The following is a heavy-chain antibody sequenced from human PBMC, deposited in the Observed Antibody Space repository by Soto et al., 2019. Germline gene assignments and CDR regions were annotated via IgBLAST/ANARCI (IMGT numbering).Heavy chain of an antibody. D-gene: IGHD1-20*01. CDR2: VYFSGDT. CDR3: ARDPRITRGCHFDL. Sequence: QVQLQESGPGLVRPSQTLSLTCTVSGGSISTSEYYWSWIRQHPVRGLEWIGYVYFSGDTFYNPSLESRVVISVETSENRFSLKLTSVTAADTAVYYCARDPRITRGCHFDLWGRGTLVTVSS. J-gene: IGHJ2*01. V-gene: IGHV4-31*03. CDR1: GGSISTSEYY.